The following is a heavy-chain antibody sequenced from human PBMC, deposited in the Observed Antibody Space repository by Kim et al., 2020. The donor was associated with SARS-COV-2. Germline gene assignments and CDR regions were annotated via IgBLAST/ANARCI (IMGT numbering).Heavy chain of an antibody. D-gene: IGHD3-16*01. J-gene: IGHJ4*02. CDR2: ISGSGGST. V-gene: IGHV3-23*01. Sequence: GGSLRLSCAASGFTFSSYAMSWVRQAPGKGLEWVSAISGSGGSTYYAASVKGRFTISRANSKNTLYLQMTSLRAEDKAVYYCAKDRRIMITFGGVTDYWGQGTLVTVSS. CDR1: GFTFSSYA. CDR3: AKDRRIMITFGGVTDY.